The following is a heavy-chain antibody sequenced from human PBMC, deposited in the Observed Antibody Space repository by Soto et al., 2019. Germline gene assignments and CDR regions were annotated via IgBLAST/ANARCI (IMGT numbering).Heavy chain of an antibody. CDR2: IIPIFGTA. J-gene: IGHJ3*02. CDR3: ARGGAVAGGAFDI. CDR1: GGTFSSYA. D-gene: IGHD6-19*01. V-gene: IGHV1-69*13. Sequence: SVKVSCKASGGTFSSYAISWVRQAPGQGLEWMGGIIPIFGTANYAQKFQGRVTITADESTSTAYMELSNLRSEDTAVYYCARGGAVAGGAFDIWGQGTMVTVSS.